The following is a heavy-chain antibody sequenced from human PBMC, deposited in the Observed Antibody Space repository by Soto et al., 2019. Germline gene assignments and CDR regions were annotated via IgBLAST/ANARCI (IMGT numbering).Heavy chain of an antibody. J-gene: IGHJ5*02. CDR1: GYTFTTYG. V-gene: IGHV1-18*04. CDR3: TKGPQAGYYDSGTFYSSVP. CDR2: ISVYNGNT. D-gene: IGHD3-10*01. Sequence: ASAKVSCKAPGYTFTTYGIRWVRQAPGHGLEWMGWISVYNGNTNYVQKLQGRVTMTTDTSTSTAYMELRSLRPDDTAVYYRTKGPQAGYYDSGTFYSSVPWGQGTLVTVSS.